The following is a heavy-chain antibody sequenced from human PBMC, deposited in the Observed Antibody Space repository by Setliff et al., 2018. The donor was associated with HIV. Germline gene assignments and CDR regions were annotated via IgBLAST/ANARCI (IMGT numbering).Heavy chain of an antibody. CDR3: ARGSWKDGAQGYFFDY. V-gene: IGHV4-59*02. CDR2: IYHTGIT. J-gene: IGHJ4*02. CDR1: GGSVTSYY. Sequence: SETLSLTCTVSGGSVTSYYWSWIRQSPEKGLEWIGYIYHTGITNYNPSLKSRLSTSIDTSKNQFSLSLRSVTAADTAVYYCARGSWKDGAQGYFFDYWGQGTLVTVSS. D-gene: IGHD1-1*01.